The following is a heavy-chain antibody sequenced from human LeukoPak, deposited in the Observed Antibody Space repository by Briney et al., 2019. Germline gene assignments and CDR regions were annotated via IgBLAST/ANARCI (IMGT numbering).Heavy chain of an antibody. J-gene: IGHJ5*02. V-gene: IGHV3-20*01. CDR2: INWNGGST. CDR3: ARDHIVVVPAATHNWFDP. D-gene: IGHD2-2*01. CDR1: GFTFDDYG. Sequence: PGGSLRLSCAASGFTFDDYGMSWVRQAPGKGLEWVSGINWNGGSTGYADSVKGRFTISRDNAKNSLYLQMNSLRAEDTALYHCARDHIVVVPAATHNWFDPWGQGTLVTVSS.